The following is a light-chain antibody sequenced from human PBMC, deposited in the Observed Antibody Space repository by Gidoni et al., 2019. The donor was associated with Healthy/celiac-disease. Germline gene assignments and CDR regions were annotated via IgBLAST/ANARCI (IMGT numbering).Light chain of an antibody. J-gene: IGKJ2*01. CDR2: AAS. CDR1: QSISSY. V-gene: IGKV1-39*01. CDR3: QQSDSTPYT. Sequence: DIQKTQSPSCLSASVGDRVTITCRASQSISSYLNWYQQKPGNAPKLLIYAASSLQSGVPSRFSGSGSGTDFTLTISSLQPEDFATYYCQQSDSTPYTFGQGTKLEIK.